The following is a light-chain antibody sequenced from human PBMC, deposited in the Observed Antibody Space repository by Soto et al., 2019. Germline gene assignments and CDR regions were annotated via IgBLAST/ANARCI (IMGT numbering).Light chain of an antibody. CDR2: EVT. CDR1: NSDVGSYNL. CDR3: FSYSGESVYV. Sequence: SVPSPPASVSGSPLQSIPISCTGTNSDVGSYNLVSWFQQHPGKAPKLVIYEVTKRPSVVSDRFSGSKYGNTASLTISGLQAEDEADYYCFSYSGESVYVFGTGTKVTV. V-gene: IGLV2-23*02. J-gene: IGLJ1*01.